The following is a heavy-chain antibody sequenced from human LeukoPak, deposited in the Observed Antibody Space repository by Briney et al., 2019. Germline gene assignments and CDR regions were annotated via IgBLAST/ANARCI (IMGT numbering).Heavy chain of an antibody. CDR2: IITIFGTA. CDR1: GGTFSSYA. Sequence: ASVKVSCKASGGTFSSYAISWVRQAPGQGLEWMGGIITIFGTANYAQKFQGRVTITTDESTSTAYMELRSLRSEDTAVYYCARGIRVALDAFDIWGQGTMVTVSS. D-gene: IGHD2-15*01. J-gene: IGHJ3*02. V-gene: IGHV1-69*05. CDR3: ARGIRVALDAFDI.